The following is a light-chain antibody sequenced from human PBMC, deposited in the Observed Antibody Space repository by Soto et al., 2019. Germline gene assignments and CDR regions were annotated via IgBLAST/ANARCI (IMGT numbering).Light chain of an antibody. CDR2: RDR. V-gene: IGLV3-9*01. J-gene: IGLJ2*01. Sequence: SYELTQPFSVSVALGQTARITCGGNNLAEKNVHWYQQKPGQAPVLVIHRDRNRPSGIPERFSGSSARSTATLTISRAQAGDEADYYCQVWDSSTVVFGGGTKLTVL. CDR3: QVWDSSTVV. CDR1: NLAEKN.